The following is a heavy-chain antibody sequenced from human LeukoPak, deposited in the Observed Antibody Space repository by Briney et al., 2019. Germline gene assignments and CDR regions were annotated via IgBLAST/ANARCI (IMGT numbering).Heavy chain of an antibody. V-gene: IGHV4-59*08. CDR1: GGSISSYY. Sequence: SETLSLTCTVSGGSISSYYWSWIRQPPGKGLEWIGYIYYSGSTNYNPSLKSRVTISVDTSKNQFSLKLSSVTAADTAVYYCARSLEWDPYYFDYWGQGTLSPSPQ. D-gene: IGHD1-26*01. CDR3: ARSLEWDPYYFDY. J-gene: IGHJ4*02. CDR2: IYYSGST.